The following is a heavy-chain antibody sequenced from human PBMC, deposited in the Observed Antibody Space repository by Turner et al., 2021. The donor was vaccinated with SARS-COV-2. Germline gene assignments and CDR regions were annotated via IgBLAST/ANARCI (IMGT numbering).Heavy chain of an antibody. CDR2: ISGSGGST. D-gene: IGHD3-3*01. CDR1: GFTFSSYA. Sequence: EVQLLESGGGLVQPGGSLRLSCAASGFTFSSYAMSWVRQAPGKGLEWVSAISGSGGSTYYADSVKGRFTTSRDNSKNTLYLQMNSLRAEDTAVYYCARDLMEVGGMDVWGQGTTVTVSS. V-gene: IGHV3-23*01. J-gene: IGHJ6*02. CDR3: ARDLMEVGGMDV.